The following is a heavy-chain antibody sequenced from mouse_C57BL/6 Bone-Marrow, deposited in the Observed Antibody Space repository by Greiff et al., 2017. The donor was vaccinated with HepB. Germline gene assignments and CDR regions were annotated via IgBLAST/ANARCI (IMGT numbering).Heavy chain of an antibody. V-gene: IGHV3-6*01. CDR3: AREGGTEAY. D-gene: IGHD3-3*01. J-gene: IGHJ3*01. Sequence: VQLKESGPGLVKPSQSLSLTCSVTGYSITSGYYWNWIRQFPGNKLEWMGYISYDGSNNYNPSLKNRISITRDTSKNQFFLKLNSVTTEDTATYYCAREGGTEAYWGQGTLVTVSA. CDR1: GYSITSGYY. CDR2: ISYDGSN.